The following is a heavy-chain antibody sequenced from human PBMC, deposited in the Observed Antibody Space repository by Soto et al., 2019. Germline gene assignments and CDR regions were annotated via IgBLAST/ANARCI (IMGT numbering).Heavy chain of an antibody. CDR2: INPNSDGT. Sequence: QVQLVQSGAEVKKPGASVKVSCKASGYTFTGYYMHWVRQAPGQGLEWMGWINPNSDGTNYAQKFQGRVTMTRDTTISTAYMDLSRLRSDDTAVYYCARGTTVTTHDYYYCMDLWGQGTTVTVSS. CDR1: GYTFTGYY. CDR3: ARGTTVTTHDYYYCMDL. J-gene: IGHJ6*02. D-gene: IGHD4-17*01. V-gene: IGHV1-2*02.